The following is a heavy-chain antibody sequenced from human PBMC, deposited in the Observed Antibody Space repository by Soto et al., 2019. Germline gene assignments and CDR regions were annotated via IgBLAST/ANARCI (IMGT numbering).Heavy chain of an antibody. V-gene: IGHV2-5*02. J-gene: IGHJ4*02. D-gene: IGHD3-9*01. CDR2: IYWDDDK. CDR1: GFSLSTSGVG. Sequence: SGPTLVNPTQTLTLTCTFSGFSLSTSGVGVGWIRQPPGKALEWLALIYWDDDKRYSPSLKSRLTITKDTSKNQVVLTMTNMDPVDTATYYCAHIIVYFEWLLEPPRYWGQGTLVTVSS. CDR3: AHIIVYFEWLLEPPRY.